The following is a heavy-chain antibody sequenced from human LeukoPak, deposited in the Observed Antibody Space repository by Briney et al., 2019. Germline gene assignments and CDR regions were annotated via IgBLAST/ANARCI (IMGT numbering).Heavy chain of an antibody. CDR1: GFTFSTYA. CDR3: AKGVVAAAIIWFEF. Sequence: GGSLRLSCAASGFTFSTYAMNWVRQAPGKGLEWVSAISSTGGTTYYTDSVEGRFNISRDNSKNTFYLQMNSLRAEDTAVYYCAKGVVAAAIIWFEFWGQGALVTVSS. V-gene: IGHV3-23*01. J-gene: IGHJ5*01. CDR2: ISSTGGTT. D-gene: IGHD2-2*01.